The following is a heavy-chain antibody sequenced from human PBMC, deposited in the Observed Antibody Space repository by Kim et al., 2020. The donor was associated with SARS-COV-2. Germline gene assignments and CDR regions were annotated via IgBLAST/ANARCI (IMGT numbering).Heavy chain of an antibody. V-gene: IGHV4-34*01. J-gene: IGHJ6*02. CDR1: GGSFSGYY. CDR3: ARGGSPPMTTVTGIPLGYYYYYGMDV. Sequence: SETLSLTCAVYGGSFSGYYWSWIRQPPGKGLEWIGEINHSGSTNYNPSLKSRVTISVDTSKNQFSLKLSSVTAADTAVYYCARGGSPPMTTVTGIPLGYYYYYGMDVWGQGTTVTVSS. D-gene: IGHD4-17*01. CDR2: INHSGST.